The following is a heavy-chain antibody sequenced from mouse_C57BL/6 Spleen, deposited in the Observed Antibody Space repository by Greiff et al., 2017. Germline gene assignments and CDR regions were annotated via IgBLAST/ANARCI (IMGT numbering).Heavy chain of an antibody. CDR1: GFTFSDYG. Sequence: DVKLVESGGGLVKPGGSLKLSCAASGFTFSDYGMHWVRQAPEKGLEWVAYISSGSSTIYYADTVKGRFTISRDNAKNTLFLQMTSLRSEDTAMYYCARMTDYAMDYWGQGTSVTVSS. J-gene: IGHJ4*01. CDR3: ARMTDYAMDY. V-gene: IGHV5-17*01. CDR2: ISSGSSTI.